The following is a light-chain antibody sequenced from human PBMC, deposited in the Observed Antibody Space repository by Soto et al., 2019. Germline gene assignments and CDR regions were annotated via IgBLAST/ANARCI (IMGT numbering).Light chain of an antibody. Sequence: QSAQTQPASVSGSPGQSITISCTGTSSDVGSYNLVSWYQQHPGKAPKLMIYEVSKRPSGVSNRFSGSKSGNTASLKISGLQAEDEADYYCSSYAGIYVFGTGTKVTVL. V-gene: IGLV2-23*02. J-gene: IGLJ1*01. CDR3: SSYAGIYV. CDR2: EVS. CDR1: SSDVGSYNL.